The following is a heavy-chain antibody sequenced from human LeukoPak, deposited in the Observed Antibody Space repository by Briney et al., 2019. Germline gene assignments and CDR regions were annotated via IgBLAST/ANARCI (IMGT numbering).Heavy chain of an antibody. CDR3: ARGVWSGSPIGY. CDR2: IYYSGST. D-gene: IGHD3-3*01. J-gene: IGHJ4*02. V-gene: IGHV4-59*01. Sequence: SETLSLTCTVSDDSITMYYWTWIRQPPGKGLEWIGYIYYSGSTNYNPSLKSRVTISVDTSKNHFSLKLSSVTAADTAVYYCARGVWSGSPIGYWGQGTLVTVSS. CDR1: DDSITMYY.